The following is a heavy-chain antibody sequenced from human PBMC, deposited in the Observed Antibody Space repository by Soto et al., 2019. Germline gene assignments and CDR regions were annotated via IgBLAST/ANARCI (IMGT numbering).Heavy chain of an antibody. V-gene: IGHV1-2*02. J-gene: IGHJ4*02. Sequence: GGPVKVSCKASGYTFTGYYIHWVRQAPGQGLEWMGWINPNSGDTNYAQKFQGRVTMTRDTSIRTAYMELSRVRSDDTAVYYCARALATDYWGQGTLVTVSS. CDR3: ARALATDY. CDR1: GYTFTGYY. CDR2: INPNSGDT.